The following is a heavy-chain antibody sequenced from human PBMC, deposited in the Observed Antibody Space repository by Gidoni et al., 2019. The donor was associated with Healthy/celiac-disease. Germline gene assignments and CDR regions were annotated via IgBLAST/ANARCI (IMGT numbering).Heavy chain of an antibody. V-gene: IGHV4-31*03. CDR2: IDYSGRT. CDR3: ARDRQRGDYYYGMDV. CDR1: SGSISTGGYY. Sequence: QVQLQESGPGLVKPSQTLSPTCTVSSGSISTGGYYCSWIRQHPGKGLEWIGYIDYSGRTYYNPSLKSRVTISVATSKNQFSLKLSSVTAADTAVYYCARDRQRGDYYYGMDVWGQGTTVTVSS. J-gene: IGHJ6*02.